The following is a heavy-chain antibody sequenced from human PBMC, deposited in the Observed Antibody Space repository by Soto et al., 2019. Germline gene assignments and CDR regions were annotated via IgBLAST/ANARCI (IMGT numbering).Heavy chain of an antibody. J-gene: IGHJ6*02. CDR2: IYHSGST. CDR1: GGSISSYY. CDR3: ARAMIVGDSYGMDV. D-gene: IGHD3-22*01. Sequence: PSETLSLTCTVSGGSISSYYWSWVRQPPGKGLEWIGEIYHSGSTNYNPSLKSRVTISVDKSKNQFSLKLSSVTAADTAVYYCARAMIVGDSYGMDVWGQGTTVTVS. V-gene: IGHV4-59*12.